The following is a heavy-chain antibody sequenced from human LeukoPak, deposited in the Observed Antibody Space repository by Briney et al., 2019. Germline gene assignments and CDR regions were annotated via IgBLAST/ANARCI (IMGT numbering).Heavy chain of an antibody. CDR2: ISGSGGST. V-gene: IGHV3-23*01. CDR3: AKGYYDYVWGSYYFDY. J-gene: IGHJ4*02. CDR1: GFTFSSYA. D-gene: IGHD3-16*01. Sequence: GGSLRLSCAASGFTFSSYAMSWVRQAPGKGLEWVSAISGSGGSTYYADPVKGRFTISSDNSRDTLYLQMNSLRAEDTAVYYCAKGYYDYVWGSYYFDYWGQGTLVTVSS.